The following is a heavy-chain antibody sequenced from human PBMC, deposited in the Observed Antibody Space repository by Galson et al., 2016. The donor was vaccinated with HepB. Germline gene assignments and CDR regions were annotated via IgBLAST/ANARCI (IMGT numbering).Heavy chain of an antibody. Sequence: SLRLSCAASGFTFSSYAMSWVRQAPGKGLEWVSAISGSGGSTYYADSVKGRFTISRDNSKNTLYLQMNSLRTEDTAVYYCAKDSGRTGTGSFDYWGQGTLVTVSS. V-gene: IGHV3-23*01. J-gene: IGHJ4*02. CDR2: ISGSGGST. CDR1: GFTFSSYA. D-gene: IGHD1-1*01. CDR3: AKDSGRTGTGSFDY.